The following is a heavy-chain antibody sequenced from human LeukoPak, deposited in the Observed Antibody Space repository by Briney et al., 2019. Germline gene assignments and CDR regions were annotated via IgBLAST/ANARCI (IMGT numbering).Heavy chain of an antibody. CDR1: GYTFTSYA. J-gene: IGHJ6*04. CDR2: INAGNGNT. CDR3: ARGASMVRGVIPSEGYYGMDV. V-gene: IGHV1-3*01. D-gene: IGHD3-10*01. Sequence: ASVKVSCKASGYTFTSYAMHWVRQAPGQRLEWMGWINAGNGNTKYSQKFRGRVTITRDTSASTAYMELSSLRSEDTAVYYCARGASMVRGVIPSEGYYGMDVWGKGTTVTVSS.